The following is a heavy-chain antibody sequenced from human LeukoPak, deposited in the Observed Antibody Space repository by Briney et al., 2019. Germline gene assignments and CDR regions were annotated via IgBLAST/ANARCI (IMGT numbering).Heavy chain of an antibody. CDR1: GFTFSSYS. D-gene: IGHD1-7*01. J-gene: IGHJ4*02. V-gene: IGHV3-21*01. CDR2: ISSSSSYI. CDR3: AREPSNWNYGFDY. Sequence: GGSLRLSCAASGFTFSSYSMNWVRQAPGKGLEWVSSISSSSSYIYYADSVKGRFTISRDNAKNSLYLQMNSLRAEDTAVYYCAREPSNWNYGFDYWGQGTLVTVSS.